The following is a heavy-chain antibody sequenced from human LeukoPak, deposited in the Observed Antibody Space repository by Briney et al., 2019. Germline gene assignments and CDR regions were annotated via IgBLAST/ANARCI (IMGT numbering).Heavy chain of an antibody. CDR3: AKALNTGGRVAPFDV. CDR2: ITSNSDYT. Sequence: PRGSLRLSCAASRFTFSNYVMNWVRQAPGKGLEWVSPITSNSDYTYYTDSMKGRFTISRDNSKKTLFLQMNDLRAEDTAIYYCAKALNTGGRVAPFDVWGRGTMVTVSS. V-gene: IGHV3-23*01. CDR1: RFTFSNYV. J-gene: IGHJ3*01. D-gene: IGHD7-27*01.